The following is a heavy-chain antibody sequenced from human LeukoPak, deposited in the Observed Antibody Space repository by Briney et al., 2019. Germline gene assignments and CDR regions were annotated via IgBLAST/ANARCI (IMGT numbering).Heavy chain of an antibody. CDR3: ARAGIKVLVTYDALDL. J-gene: IGHJ3*01. Sequence: GGSLRLSCAASGFTVSSNYMSWVRQAPGKGLEWVSYMNSDGTTMYYADSVKGRFIISRDNGKNSLYLQMTSLRVEDTAVYYCARAGIKVLVTYDALDLWGQGTLVTVSS. CDR1: GFTVSSNY. V-gene: IGHV3-48*01. D-gene: IGHD5-18*01. CDR2: MNSDGTTM.